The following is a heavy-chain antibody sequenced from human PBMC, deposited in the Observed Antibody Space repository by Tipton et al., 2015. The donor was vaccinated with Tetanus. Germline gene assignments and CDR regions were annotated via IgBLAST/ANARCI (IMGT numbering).Heavy chain of an antibody. CDR3: AKSITVGDTFPVVLNSFYAMHV. J-gene: IGHJ6*02. D-gene: IGHD1-26*01. CDR2: IWYDGSNE. Sequence: SLRLSCAASGFSFSDSYMSWIRQAPGKGLERVALIWYDGSNEDYAHSVRGRFTISRDNSKNTLSLQMNSLRADDTAVFYCAKSITVGDTFPVVLNSFYAMHVWGQGTTVTVSS. CDR1: GFSFSDSY. V-gene: IGHV3-33*03.